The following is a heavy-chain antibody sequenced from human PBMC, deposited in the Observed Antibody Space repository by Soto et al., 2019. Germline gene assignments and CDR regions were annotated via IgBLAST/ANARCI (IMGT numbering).Heavy chain of an antibody. V-gene: IGHV5-51*03. J-gene: IGHJ4*02. CDR2: IYPGDSDT. CDR1: GYNFATYW. Sequence: EVQLVQSGAEVKKPGESLKISCKASGYNFATYWIGWVRQMPGKGLESVGIIYPGDSDTRYSPSFQGQVTNSADNSISAVHRHLSSLKASDTAVFYCTSLGYWGQGTLVTVSA. CDR3: TSLGY.